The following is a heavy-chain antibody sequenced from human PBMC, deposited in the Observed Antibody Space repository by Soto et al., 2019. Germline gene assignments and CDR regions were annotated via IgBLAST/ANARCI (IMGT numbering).Heavy chain of an antibody. D-gene: IGHD3-3*01. CDR3: AHSIKPTTFGVVSPYYYGMDV. CDR1: GFSLSTSGVG. J-gene: IGHJ6*02. V-gene: IGHV2-5*01. CDR2: IYWNDDK. Sequence: ESGPTLVNPTQTLTLTCTFSGFSLSTSGVGVGWIRQPPGKALEWLALIYWNDDKRYSPSLKSRLTITKDTSKNQVVLTMTNMDPVDTATYYCAHSIKPTTFGVVSPYYYGMDVWGQGTTVTVSS.